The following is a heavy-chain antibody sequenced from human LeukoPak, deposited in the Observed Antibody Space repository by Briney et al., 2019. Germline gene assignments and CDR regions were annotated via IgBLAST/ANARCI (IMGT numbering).Heavy chain of an antibody. CDR2: INAANGNT. D-gene: IGHD3-10*01. J-gene: IGHJ4*02. CDR3: ARVGDYYGSGSYYYRFDY. V-gene: IGHV1-3*01. CDR1: GYTFTNYA. Sequence: GASVQVSCEASGYTFTNYAMHWVRQAPGQRLEWMGWINAANGNTKYSQKFQGRVTITRDTSASTAYMELSSLRSEDTAVYYCARVGDYYGSGSYYYRFDYWGQGTLVTVSS.